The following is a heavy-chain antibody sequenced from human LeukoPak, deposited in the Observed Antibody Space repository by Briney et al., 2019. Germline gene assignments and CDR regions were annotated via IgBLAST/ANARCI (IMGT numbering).Heavy chain of an antibody. Sequence: ASVKVSCKASGYTFTSYAMNWVRQAPGQGLEWMGWINTNTGNPTYAQGFTGRFVFSLDTSVSTAYLQISSLKAEDTAVYYCARFPIVVVPAAIHPDWFDPWGQGTLVTVSS. CDR1: GYTFTSYA. V-gene: IGHV7-4-1*02. CDR2: INTNTGNP. CDR3: ARFPIVVVPAAIHPDWFDP. D-gene: IGHD2-2*01. J-gene: IGHJ5*02.